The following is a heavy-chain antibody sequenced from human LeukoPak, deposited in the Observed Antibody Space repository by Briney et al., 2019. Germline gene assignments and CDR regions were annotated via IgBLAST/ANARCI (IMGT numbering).Heavy chain of an antibody. CDR3: ARMAAAGIGYFDY. Sequence: PGGSLRLSCAASGFTFSSYSMNWVRQAPGKGLEWVSSISSSSSYIYYADSVKGRFTISRDNAKNSLYLQMNSLRAEDTAVYYCARMAAAGIGYFDYWGQGTLVTVSS. J-gene: IGHJ4*02. CDR1: GFTFSSYS. CDR2: ISSSSSYI. V-gene: IGHV3-21*01. D-gene: IGHD6-13*01.